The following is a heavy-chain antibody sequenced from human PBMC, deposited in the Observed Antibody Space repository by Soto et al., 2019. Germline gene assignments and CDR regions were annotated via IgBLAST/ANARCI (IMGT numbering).Heavy chain of an antibody. CDR3: ARGTTTSAFSVMDV. CDR1: GFTFSYHA. V-gene: IGHV3-30-3*01. CDR2: ISYDGDNK. Sequence: QVQLVESGGGVVQPGRSLRLSCAASGFTFSYHALNWVRQAPGKGLEWVAVISYDGDNKYIAEAVKGRLTISRDNPKNTVSLQRNRLRTEDTAMYFCARGTTTSAFSVMDVWGQGTRVTVSS. D-gene: IGHD1-1*01. J-gene: IGHJ6*02.